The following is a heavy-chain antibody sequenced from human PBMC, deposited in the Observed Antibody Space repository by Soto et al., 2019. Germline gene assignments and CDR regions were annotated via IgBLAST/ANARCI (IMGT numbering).Heavy chain of an antibody. V-gene: IGHV4-39*01. J-gene: IGHJ6*02. CDR3: ATGVVVAATGGYYYYYGMDV. Sequence: SETLSLTCTVSGGSISSSSYYWGWIRQPPGKGLEWIGSIYYSGSTYYNPSLKSRVTISVDTSKNQFSLKLSSVTAADTAVYYCATGVVVAATGGYYYYYGMDVWGQGTTVTVSS. CDR2: IYYSGST. CDR1: GGSISSSSYY. D-gene: IGHD2-15*01.